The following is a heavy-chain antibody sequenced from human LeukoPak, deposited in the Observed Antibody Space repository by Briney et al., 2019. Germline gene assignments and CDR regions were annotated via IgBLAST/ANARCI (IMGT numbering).Heavy chain of an antibody. J-gene: IGHJ4*02. CDR2: MSHDGRNK. Sequence: GRSLRLSCAAFGFTFSTYAMHWVRQAPGKGLEWVAVMSHDGRNKFYADSVKGRFTISRDNSKNTLYLQMSSLGAEDTAVFYCARDSNWNQPDYWGQGTLVTVSS. D-gene: IGHD1-20*01. V-gene: IGHV3-30*04. CDR3: ARDSNWNQPDY. CDR1: GFTFSTYA.